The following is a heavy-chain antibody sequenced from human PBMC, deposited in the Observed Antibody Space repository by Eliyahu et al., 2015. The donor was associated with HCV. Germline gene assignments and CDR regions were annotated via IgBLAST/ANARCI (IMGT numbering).Heavy chain of an antibody. CDR1: GYSFTSYW. CDR2: IYPXDSDT. CDR3: ARRGGYNWNDHFDF. Sequence: EVQLVQSGAEVKKPGXSLKISCKASGYSFTSYWIGWVXQMPGKGLEWMGIIYPXDSDTRYSPSFQXQVTISADKSIRTAYLQWSSLKASDTAMYYCARRGGYNWNDHFDFWGQGTLVTVSS. J-gene: IGHJ4*02. D-gene: IGHD1-20*01. V-gene: IGHV5-51*01.